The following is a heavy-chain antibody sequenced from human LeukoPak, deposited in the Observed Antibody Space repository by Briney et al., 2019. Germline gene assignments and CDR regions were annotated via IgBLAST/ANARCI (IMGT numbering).Heavy chain of an antibody. CDR1: GYTFTCYY. V-gene: IGHV1-46*01. Sequence: ASVKVSCKASGYTFTCYYMHWVRQAPGQGLEWMGIINPSGGSTSYAQKFQGRVTMTRDMSTSTVYMELSSLRSEDTAVYYCARSQQLVGYYYYYMDVWGKGTTVTVSS. D-gene: IGHD6-6*01. CDR2: INPSGGST. CDR3: ARSQQLVGYYYYYMDV. J-gene: IGHJ6*03.